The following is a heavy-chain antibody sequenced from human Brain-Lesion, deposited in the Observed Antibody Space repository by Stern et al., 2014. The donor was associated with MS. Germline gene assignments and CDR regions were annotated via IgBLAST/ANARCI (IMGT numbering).Heavy chain of an antibody. D-gene: IGHD3-3*01. CDR2: INPNTGGP. CDR1: GYIFTGYY. V-gene: IGHV1-2*02. CDR3: ARDQRGITIFGVVTDYYYLGMDV. J-gene: IGHJ6*02. Sequence: QLVQSGAEVKKPGASVKVSCKTSGYIFTGYYIHWVRQAPGQGLEWMAWINPNTGGPKYAQKFQGRLTISRDTSISTAYVELSSLTSDDTAVYYCARDQRGITIFGVVTDYYYLGMDVWGQGTTVTVSS.